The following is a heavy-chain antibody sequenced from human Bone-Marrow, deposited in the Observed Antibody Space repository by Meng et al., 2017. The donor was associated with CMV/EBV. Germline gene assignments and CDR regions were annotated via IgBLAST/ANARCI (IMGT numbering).Heavy chain of an antibody. CDR2: IIPIFGTA. CDR1: GGTFSSYA. J-gene: IGHJ6*02. Sequence: SVKVSCKASGGTFSSYAISWVRQAPGQGLEWMGGIIPIFGTANYAQKFQGRVTITTDESTSTAYMELSSLRSEDTAVYYCARGAGRYSGYEKYYYYGMDVWGQGTTVTVSS. D-gene: IGHD5-12*01. CDR3: ARGAGRYSGYEKYYYYGMDV. V-gene: IGHV1-69*05.